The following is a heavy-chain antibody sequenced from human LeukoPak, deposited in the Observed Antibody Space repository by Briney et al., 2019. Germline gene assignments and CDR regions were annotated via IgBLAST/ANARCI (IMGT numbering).Heavy chain of an antibody. CDR1: GFTFSNYW. V-gene: IGHV3-74*01. J-gene: IGHJ6*02. CDR3: AKGNYYGMDV. Sequence: PGGSLRLSCAASGFTFSNYWMPWVRKAPGKGLVWVSRINSDGSTTSYADSVKGRFTISRDNAKNTLYLQMNSLRAEDTAVYYCAKGNYYGMDVWGQGTTVTVSS. CDR2: INSDGSTT.